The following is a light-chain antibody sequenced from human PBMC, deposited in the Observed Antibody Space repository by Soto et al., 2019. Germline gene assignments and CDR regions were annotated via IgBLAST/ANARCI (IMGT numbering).Light chain of an antibody. Sequence: QLVLTQPPSVSGAPGQRVTISCTGSSSNIGANYDVHWYQQRPGTAPKLLIFGNSNRPSGVPDRFSGSKSGTSASLAITGLQAEDEGDYYCQSYDSTLSARYVFGTGPKLTVL. J-gene: IGLJ1*01. V-gene: IGLV1-40*01. CDR1: SSNIGANYD. CDR3: QSYDSTLSARYV. CDR2: GNS.